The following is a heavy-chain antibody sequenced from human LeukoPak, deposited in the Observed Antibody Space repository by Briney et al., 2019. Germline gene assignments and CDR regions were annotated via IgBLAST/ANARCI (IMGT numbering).Heavy chain of an antibody. V-gene: IGHV3-30*04. CDR2: ISYDGSNK. J-gene: IGHJ2*01. D-gene: IGHD2-2*01. CDR1: GFTFSSYA. CDR3: ARPPFRDIVVVPAAYWYFDL. Sequence: GGSLRLSRAASGFTFSSYAMHWVRQAPGKGLEWVAVISYDGSNKYYADSVKGRFTISRDNSKNTLYLQMNSLRAEDTAVYYCARPPFRDIVVVPAAYWYFDLWGRGTLVTVSS.